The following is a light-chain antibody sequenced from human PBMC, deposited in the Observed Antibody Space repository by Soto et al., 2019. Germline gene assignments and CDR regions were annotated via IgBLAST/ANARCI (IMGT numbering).Light chain of an antibody. CDR1: QSVSSSY. Sequence: EIVLTQSPGTLSLSPGERATLSCRASQSVSSSYLAWFQQKPGQAPRLLIYGASSRATGIPDRFSGSGSGTDFTLTISRLEPEDFAVYYCQHYDNSPFTFGPGTRVDIK. CDR3: QHYDNSPFT. V-gene: IGKV3-20*01. J-gene: IGKJ3*01. CDR2: GAS.